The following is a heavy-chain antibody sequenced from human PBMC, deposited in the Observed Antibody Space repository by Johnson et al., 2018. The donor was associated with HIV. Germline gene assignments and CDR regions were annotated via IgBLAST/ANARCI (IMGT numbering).Heavy chain of an antibody. CDR3: ARDTYSSDACDI. Sequence: VQLVESGGGVVQPGRSLRLSCAASGFTFSYYGMHWVRQAPGKGLEWVSGIHWNGGSTGYAESVKGRFTISRDNAKNSLYLQMNSLRAEDTALYYCARDTYSSDACDIWGQGTMVTVSS. V-gene: IGHV3-20*04. D-gene: IGHD4-11*01. J-gene: IGHJ3*02. CDR2: IHWNGGST. CDR1: GFTFSYYG.